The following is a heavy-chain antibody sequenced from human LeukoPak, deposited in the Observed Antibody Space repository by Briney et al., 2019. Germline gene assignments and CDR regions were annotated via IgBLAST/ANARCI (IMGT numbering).Heavy chain of an antibody. CDR3: ARDMSSVAFDL. CDR2: ISSRSDYM. J-gene: IGHJ3*01. D-gene: IGHD6-6*01. V-gene: IGHV3-21*05. Sequence: PGGSLRLSCAASGFSIIGDTINWVRQAPGEGLGWVTCISSRSDYMYFGDSVKGRFTVSRDNAENSVYLQMNSLRADDTAVYFCARDMSSVAFDLWGQGTVVTVSS. CDR1: GFSIIGDT.